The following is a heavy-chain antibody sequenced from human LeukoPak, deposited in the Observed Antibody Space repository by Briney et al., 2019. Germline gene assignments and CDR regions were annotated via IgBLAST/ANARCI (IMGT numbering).Heavy chain of an antibody. V-gene: IGHV3-49*04. J-gene: IGHJ4*02. D-gene: IGHD5-12*01. Sequence: GGSLRLSCTAPGFTFGDYAMSWVRQAPGKGLEWVGFIRIKAYGGTTEYAASVKGRFNISRDDSKNIAYLQINSLKTEDTAVYYCTSYLMVATDSYDYWGQGTLVTVSS. CDR1: GFTFGDYA. CDR3: TSYLMVATDSYDY. CDR2: IRIKAYGGTT.